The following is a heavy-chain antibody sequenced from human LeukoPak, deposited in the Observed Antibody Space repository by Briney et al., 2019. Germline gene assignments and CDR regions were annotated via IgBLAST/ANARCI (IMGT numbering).Heavy chain of an antibody. CDR1: GFTFSSYA. Sequence: GGSLRLSCAASGFTFSSYAMSWVRQAPGKGLEWVAVISYDGSNKYYADSVKGRFTISRDNSKNTLYLQMNSLRAEDTAVYYCARDIAVAGRPTMNAFDIWGQGTMVTVSS. V-gene: IGHV3-30-3*01. CDR3: ARDIAVAGRPTMNAFDI. J-gene: IGHJ3*02. CDR2: ISYDGSNK. D-gene: IGHD6-19*01.